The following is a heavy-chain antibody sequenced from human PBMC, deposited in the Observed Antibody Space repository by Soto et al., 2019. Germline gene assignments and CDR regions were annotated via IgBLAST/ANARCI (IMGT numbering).Heavy chain of an antibody. CDR3: ARVSGELGYYLDY. Sequence: EVQLVESGGGLVKPGGSLRLSCAASGFTFSSYSMNWVRQAPGKGLEWVSSISSSSNYADSVKGRFTISRDNGKKSLYLQMNSLRAEDTAVYYCARVSGELGYYLDYWGQGTLVTVSS. J-gene: IGHJ4*02. CDR1: GFTFSSYS. CDR2: ISSSS. D-gene: IGHD1-26*01. V-gene: IGHV3-21*01.